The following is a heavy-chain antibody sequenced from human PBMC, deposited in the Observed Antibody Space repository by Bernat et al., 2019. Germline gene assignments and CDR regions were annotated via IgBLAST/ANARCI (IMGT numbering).Heavy chain of an antibody. V-gene: IGHV3-23*01. CDR3: AKDQVTMVRGVISWFDP. CDR1: VFTFSSYA. D-gene: IGHD3-10*01. J-gene: IGHJ5*02. Sequence: EVQLLESGGGLVQPGGSLRLSCAASVFTFSSYAMSWVRQAPGKGLEWVSAISGSGGSTYYADSVKGRFTISRDNSKNTLYLQMNSLRAEDTAVYYCAKDQVTMVRGVISWFDPWGQGTLVTVSS. CDR2: ISGSGGST.